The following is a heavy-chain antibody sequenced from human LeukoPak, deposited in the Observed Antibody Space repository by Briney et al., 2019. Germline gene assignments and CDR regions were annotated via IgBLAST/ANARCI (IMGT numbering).Heavy chain of an antibody. Sequence: GRSLRLSCAASGFTFSSYAMHWVRQAPGKGLEWVAVISYGGSNKYYADSVKGRFTISRDNSKNTLYLQMNSLRAEDTAVYYCASSYSSGWYYFDYWGQGTLVTVSS. V-gene: IGHV3-30*04. CDR2: ISYGGSNK. D-gene: IGHD6-19*01. J-gene: IGHJ4*02. CDR1: GFTFSSYA. CDR3: ASSYSSGWYYFDY.